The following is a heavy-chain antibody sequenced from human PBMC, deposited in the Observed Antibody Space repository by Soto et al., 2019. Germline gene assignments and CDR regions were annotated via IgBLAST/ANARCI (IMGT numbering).Heavy chain of an antibody. V-gene: IGHV2-26*01. CDR3: ARIMVGSGSDSALDH. CDR2: IFSNDEK. D-gene: IGHD1-26*01. J-gene: IGHJ4*02. CDR1: GFSLNSIRLG. Sequence: QVTLKESGPVLVKPTEALTLTCTVSGFSLNSIRLGMSWILQPPGKALEWLAQIFSNDEKSYSTSLKSRLSISEDTSNSQVVLTMTNTDPVDTATSYCARIMVGSGSDSALDHWGQGTLVTVSS.